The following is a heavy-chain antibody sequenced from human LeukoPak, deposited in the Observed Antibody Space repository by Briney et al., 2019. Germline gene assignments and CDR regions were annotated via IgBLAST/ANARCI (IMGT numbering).Heavy chain of an antibody. D-gene: IGHD6-19*01. V-gene: IGHV1-18*01. J-gene: IGHJ4*02. Sequence: ASVKVSCKASGYTFTSYGIGWVRQAPGQGLEWVGWIHTYNGNTNYAQKFQGRVSMTTDTSTSTAYMNLRSLRFDDTAVYYCARVHNSGWFGYFEYWGQGTRVTVSS. CDR2: IHTYNGNT. CDR3: ARVHNSGWFGYFEY. CDR1: GYTFTSYG.